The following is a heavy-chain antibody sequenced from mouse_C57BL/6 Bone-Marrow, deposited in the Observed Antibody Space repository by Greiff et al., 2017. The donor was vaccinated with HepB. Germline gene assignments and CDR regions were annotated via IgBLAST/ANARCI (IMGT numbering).Heavy chain of an antibody. CDR3: ARSYSNYLAWFAY. V-gene: IGHV1-18*01. CDR2: INPNNGGT. D-gene: IGHD2-5*01. CDR1: GYTFTDYN. J-gene: IGHJ3*01. Sequence: EVQLQQSGPELVKPGASVKIPCKASGYTFTDYNMDWVKQSHGKSLEWIGDINPNNGGTIYNQKFKGKATLTVDKSSSTAYMERRSLTSEDTAVYYCARSYSNYLAWFAYWGQGTLVTVSA.